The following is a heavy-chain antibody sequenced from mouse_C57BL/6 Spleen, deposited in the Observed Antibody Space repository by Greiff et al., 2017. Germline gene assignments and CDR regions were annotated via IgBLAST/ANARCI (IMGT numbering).Heavy chain of an antibody. CDR3: ARTVLLLGYFDY. Sequence: EVQVVESGGGLVKPGGSLKLSCAASGFTFSDYGMHWVRQAPETGLEWVAYISSGSSTIYYADTVKGRFTISRDNAKNTLFLQMTSLRSEDTAMYYCARTVLLLGYFDYWGQGTTLTVSS. V-gene: IGHV5-17*01. J-gene: IGHJ2*01. CDR1: GFTFSDYG. CDR2: ISSGSSTI. D-gene: IGHD1-1*01.